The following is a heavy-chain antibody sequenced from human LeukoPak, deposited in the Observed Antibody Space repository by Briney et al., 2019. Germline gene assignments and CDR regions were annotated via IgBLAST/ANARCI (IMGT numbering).Heavy chain of an antibody. CDR3: AKDYDSSGYYYDAFDI. CDR1: GFTFSTYG. J-gene: IGHJ3*02. V-gene: IGHV3-30*18. Sequence: PGRSLRLSCAASGFTFSTYGMHWVRQAPGKGLEWVALISYDGSNKYYAVSVKGRFTISRDNSKNTLYLQMNSLRAEDTAVYYCAKDYDSSGYYYDAFDIWGQGTMVTVSS. CDR2: ISYDGSNK. D-gene: IGHD3-22*01.